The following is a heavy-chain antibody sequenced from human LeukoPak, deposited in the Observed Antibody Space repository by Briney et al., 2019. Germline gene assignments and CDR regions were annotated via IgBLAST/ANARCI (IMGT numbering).Heavy chain of an antibody. Sequence: GGSLRLSCAASGFTVSSNYMSWVRQAPGKGLEWVSVIYSGGSTYYADSVEGRFTISRDNSKNTLYLQMNSLRAEDTAVYYCARVSVDYYYYMDVWGKETTVTVSS. D-gene: IGHD2-21*01. CDR1: GFTVSSNY. V-gene: IGHV3-53*01. CDR2: IYSGGST. J-gene: IGHJ6*03. CDR3: ARVSVDYYYYMDV.